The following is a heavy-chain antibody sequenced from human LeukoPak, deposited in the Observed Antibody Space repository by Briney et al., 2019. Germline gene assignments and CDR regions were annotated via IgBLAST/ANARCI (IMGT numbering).Heavy chain of an antibody. CDR2: IYYSGST. D-gene: IGHD6-19*01. J-gene: IGHJ3*02. CDR3: ARAPQTPDSSGWFDAFDI. CDR1: GGSISSGDYY. Sequence: SETLSLTCTVSGGSISSGDYYWSWIRQPPGKGLEWIGYIYYSGSTYYNPSLKRRVTISVDTSKNPFSLKLSSVTAADTAVYYCARAPQTPDSSGWFDAFDIWGQGTMVTVSS. V-gene: IGHV4-30-4*08.